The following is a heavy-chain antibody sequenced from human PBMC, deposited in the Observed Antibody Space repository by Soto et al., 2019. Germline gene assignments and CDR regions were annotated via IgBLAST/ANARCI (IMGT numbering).Heavy chain of an antibody. CDR2: IWYDGSSK. CDR1: GFTFSSYG. V-gene: IGHV3-33*01. J-gene: IGHJ6*02. D-gene: IGHD6-6*01. Sequence: GGSLRLSCAASGFTFSSYGMHWVRQAPGKGLEWVAVIWYDGSSKYYADSVKGRFTISRDNSKNTLYLQMNSLRAEDTAVYYCARDNGYSSSSYTENYYYYGMDVWGQGTTVTVSS. CDR3: ARDNGYSSSSYTENYYYYGMDV.